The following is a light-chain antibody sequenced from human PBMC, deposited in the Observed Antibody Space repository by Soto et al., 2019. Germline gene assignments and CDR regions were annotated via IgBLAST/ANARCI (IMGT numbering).Light chain of an antibody. CDR1: TSNIAKNH. CDR2: DND. V-gene: IGLV1-51*01. Sequence: QSVLTQPPSVSAAPGQKVSISCSGSTSNIAKNHVSWYQRLPGTAPKLLFYDNDKRPSGLPDRFSASKSATSSTLDITGLQTGDEADYLCGAWDDSLSFYVFGTGTKLTVL. J-gene: IGLJ1*01. CDR3: GAWDDSLSFYV.